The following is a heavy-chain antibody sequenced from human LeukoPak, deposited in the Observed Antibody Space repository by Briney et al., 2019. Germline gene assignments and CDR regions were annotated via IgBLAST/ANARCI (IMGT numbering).Heavy chain of an antibody. J-gene: IGHJ4*02. CDR3: ASRLRSPSYCDY. CDR2: IYYSGTT. CDR1: GGSISSYY. V-gene: IGHV4-39*01. Sequence: PSETLSLTCTVSGGSISSYYWSWIRQPPGKGLEWIGSIYYSGTTYYNPSLKSRVTISVDTSKNQFSLKLSSVTAADTAVYYCASRLRSPSYCDYWGQGTPVTVSS. D-gene: IGHD4-17*01.